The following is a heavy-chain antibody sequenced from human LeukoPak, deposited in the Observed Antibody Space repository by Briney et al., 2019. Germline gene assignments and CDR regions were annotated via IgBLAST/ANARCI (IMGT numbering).Heavy chain of an antibody. CDR1: GFTFSSYA. V-gene: IGHV3-23*01. D-gene: IGHD3-3*01. CDR2: ISGSGGST. J-gene: IGHJ4*02. Sequence: GGSLRLSCAASGFTFSSYAMSWVRQAPGKGLEWVSAISGSGGSTYYADSVKGRFTISRDNSKNTLYLQMNSLRAEDTAVYYCAKDSSGDLDFWSGYYSHYYFEYWGQGTLVTVSS. CDR3: AKDSSGDLDFWSGYYSHYYFEY.